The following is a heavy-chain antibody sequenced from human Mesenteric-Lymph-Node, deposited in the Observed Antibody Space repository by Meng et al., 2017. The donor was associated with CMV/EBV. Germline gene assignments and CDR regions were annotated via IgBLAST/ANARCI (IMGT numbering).Heavy chain of an antibody. CDR2: ISNSGTTI. Sequence: GGSLRLSCAASGFTFSSYEMNWVRQAPGKGLEWVSYISNSGTTIYYADSVKGRFTISRDNTKNSLFLQMNSRRAEDTAVYYCARDLRFLDTDYWGQGTLVTVSS. V-gene: IGHV3-48*03. J-gene: IGHJ4*02. D-gene: IGHD3-3*01. CDR3: ARDLRFLDTDY. CDR1: GFTFSSYE.